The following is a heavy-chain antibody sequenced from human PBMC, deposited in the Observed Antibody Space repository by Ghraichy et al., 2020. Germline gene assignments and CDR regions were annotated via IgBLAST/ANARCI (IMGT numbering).Heavy chain of an antibody. V-gene: IGHV3-7*03. Sequence: GGSLRLSCAVSGFTFTAYWMTWVRQAPGKGLEWVANIKEDGSEKYYVDSVKGRFTVSRDNAKNSVLRAEDTAVYYCARAEANGFGPWGQGTLVIVSS. J-gene: IGHJ5*02. CDR3: ARAEANGFGP. CDR2: IKEDGSEK. D-gene: IGHD2-8*01. CDR1: GFTFTAYW.